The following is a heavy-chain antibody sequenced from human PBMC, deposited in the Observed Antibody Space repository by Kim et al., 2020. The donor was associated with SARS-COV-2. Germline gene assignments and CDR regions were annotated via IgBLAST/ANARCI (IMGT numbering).Heavy chain of an antibody. J-gene: IGHJ6*03. V-gene: IGHV3-30*02. D-gene: IGHD3-3*01. CDR3: ANFGKENSYYYYYMDV. Sequence: SVKGRFTITRDNSKNTLYLQMNSLRAEDTAVYYCANFGKENSYYYYYMDVWGKGTTVTVSS.